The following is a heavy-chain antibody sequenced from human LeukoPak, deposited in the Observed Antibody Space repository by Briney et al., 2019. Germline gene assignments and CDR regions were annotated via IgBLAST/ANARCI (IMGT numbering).Heavy chain of an antibody. D-gene: IGHD6-13*01. J-gene: IGHJ4*02. CDR2: IYYSGTT. V-gene: IGHV4-59*01. CDR1: GGSISSYY. CDR3: ARGVYIAAAQYGY. Sequence: NASETLSLTCTGSGGSISSYYWSWNRQPPGKGREGIGYIYYSGTTNYNPSLKSRVTISVDTSKHQFSLKLSSVTDADTAVYYCARGVYIAAAQYGYWGQGTLVTVSS.